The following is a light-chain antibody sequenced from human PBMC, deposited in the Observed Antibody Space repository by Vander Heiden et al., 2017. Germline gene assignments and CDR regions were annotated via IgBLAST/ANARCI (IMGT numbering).Light chain of an antibody. CDR1: ALPKQY. Sequence: SYELPQPPSVSVSPGQPARITCSGDALPKQYAYWYQQKPGQAPVLVIYKDSERPSGIPERFSGSSSGTTVTLTISGVQAEDEADYYCQSADSSGTSWVFGGGTKLTVL. J-gene: IGLJ3*02. CDR2: KDS. CDR3: QSADSSGTSWV. V-gene: IGLV3-25*03.